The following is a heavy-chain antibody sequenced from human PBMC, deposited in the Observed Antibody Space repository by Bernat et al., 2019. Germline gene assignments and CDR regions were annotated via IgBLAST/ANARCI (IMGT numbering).Heavy chain of an antibody. J-gene: IGHJ4*02. D-gene: IGHD3-9*01. CDR1: GGSFSSGDYY. Sequence: QVQLQESGPGLVKPSQTLSLTCTVSGGSFSSGDYYWSWIRQHPGKGLEWIGYIFYSGSTYYNPSLKSRLSMSVDTSNNQFSLKLTSVTATDTAVYYCARGSPLRYCDWLSRYYFDYWSQGTLVTVSS. CDR3: ARGSPLRYCDWLSRYYFDY. V-gene: IGHV4-31*03. CDR2: IFYSGST.